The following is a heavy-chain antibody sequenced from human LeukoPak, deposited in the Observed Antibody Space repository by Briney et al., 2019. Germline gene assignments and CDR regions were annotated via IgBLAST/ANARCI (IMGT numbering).Heavy chain of an antibody. CDR1: GGTFGSYA. J-gene: IGHJ4*02. CDR3: AATQALDCSSTSCYRSTDFWSGYYDY. Sequence: GASVKVSCKASGGTFGSYAISWVRQAPGQGLEWMGGIIPIFGTANYAQKFQGRVTITADESTSTAYMELSSLRSEDTAVYYCAATQALDCSSTSCYRSTDFWSGYYDYWGQGTLVTVSS. D-gene: IGHD2-2*02. V-gene: IGHV1-69*13. CDR2: IIPIFGTA.